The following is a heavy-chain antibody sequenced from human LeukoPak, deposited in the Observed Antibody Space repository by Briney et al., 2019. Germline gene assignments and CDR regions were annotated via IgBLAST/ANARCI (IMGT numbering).Heavy chain of an antibody. Sequence: SETLSLTCTVSGGSISSGSYYWSWIRQPAGKGLEWIGRIYTSGSTNYNPSLKRRVTISVDTSKNQFSLKLSSVTAADTAVYYCARMTTVTMYYFDYWGQGTLVTVSS. D-gene: IGHD4-11*01. CDR1: GGSISSGSYY. CDR2: IYTSGST. CDR3: ARMTTVTMYYFDY. J-gene: IGHJ4*02. V-gene: IGHV4-61*02.